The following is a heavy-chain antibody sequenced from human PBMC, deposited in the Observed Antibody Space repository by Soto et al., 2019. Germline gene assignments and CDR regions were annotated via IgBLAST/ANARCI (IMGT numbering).Heavy chain of an antibody. CDR1: GFTFSSYS. D-gene: IGHD3-3*01. J-gene: IGHJ6*03. CDR2: ISSSSSYI. Sequence: GGSLRLSCAASGFTFSSYSMNWVRQAPGKGLEWVSSISSSSSYIYYADSVKGRFTISRDNAKNSLYLQMNSLRAEDTAVYYCARGWLPIFAGYYYYYMDVWGKGTTVTVSS. CDR3: ARGWLPIFAGYYYYYMDV. V-gene: IGHV3-21*01.